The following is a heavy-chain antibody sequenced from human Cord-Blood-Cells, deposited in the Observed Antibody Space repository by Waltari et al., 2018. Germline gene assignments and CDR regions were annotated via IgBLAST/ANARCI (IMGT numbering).Heavy chain of an antibody. CDR1: GYTFTGYY. CDR2: INPTSGGT. CDR3: ARSNCSSTSCYYFDY. V-gene: IGHV1-2*05. Sequence: QVQLVQSGAEVKKPGASVKVSCKASGYTFTGYYMHWVRQAPGQGLEWMGRINPTSGGTNYAQKFQGRVTMTRDTSISTAYMELSRLRSDDTVVYYCARSNCSSTSCYYFDYWGQGTLVTVSS. J-gene: IGHJ4*02. D-gene: IGHD2-2*01.